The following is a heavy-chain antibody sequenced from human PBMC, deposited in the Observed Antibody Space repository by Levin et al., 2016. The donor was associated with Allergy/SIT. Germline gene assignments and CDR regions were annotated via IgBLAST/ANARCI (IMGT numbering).Heavy chain of an antibody. Sequence: WIRQPPGKGLEWIGYIYYSGSTNYNPSLKSRVTISVDTSKNQFSLKLSSVTAADTAVYYCARAHALRLRFLFDPWGQGTLVTVSS. D-gene: IGHD3-3*01. J-gene: IGHJ5*02. CDR3: ARAHALRLRFLFDP. V-gene: IGHV4-59*01. CDR2: IYYSGST.